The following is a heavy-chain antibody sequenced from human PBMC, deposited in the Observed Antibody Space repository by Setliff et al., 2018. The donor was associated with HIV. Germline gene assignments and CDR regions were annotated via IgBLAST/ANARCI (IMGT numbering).Heavy chain of an antibody. D-gene: IGHD5-18*01. CDR2: INAGYGNT. V-gene: IGHV1-3*01. J-gene: IGHJ6*02. CDR3: ARSYIAFLSTWYYGMDV. CDR1: GYTFTSYA. Sequence: ASVKVSCKASGYTFTSYAIHWVRQAPGQSLEWMGWINAGYGNTKYSQKFQGRVTITRDASASTAHMELNRLRSDDTAVYYCARSYIAFLSTWYYGMDVWGQGTTVTVSS.